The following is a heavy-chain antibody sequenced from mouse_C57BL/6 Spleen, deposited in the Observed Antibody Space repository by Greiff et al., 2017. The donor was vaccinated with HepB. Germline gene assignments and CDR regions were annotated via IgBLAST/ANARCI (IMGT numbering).Heavy chain of an antibody. Sequence: QVQLQQSGPELVKPGASVKISCKASGYAFSSSWMNWVKQRPGKGLEWIGRIYPGDGDTNYNGKFKGKATLTADKSSSTAYMQLSSLTSEDSAVYFCARSDYGSSSFFAYWGQGTLVTVSA. CDR3: ARSDYGSSSFFAY. CDR1: GYAFSSSW. V-gene: IGHV1-82*01. CDR2: IYPGDGDT. J-gene: IGHJ3*01. D-gene: IGHD1-1*01.